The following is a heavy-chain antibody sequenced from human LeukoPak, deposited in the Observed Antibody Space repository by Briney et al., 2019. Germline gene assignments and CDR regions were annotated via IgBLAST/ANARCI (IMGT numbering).Heavy chain of an antibody. V-gene: IGHV4-38-2*02. CDR1: GYSISSGYY. Sequence: PSETLSLTCTVSGYSISSGYYWGWIRQPPGKGLEWIGSIYHSGSTYYNPSLKSRVTISVDTSKNQFSLKLSSVTVADTAVYYCARDISSGWYYFDYWGQGTLVTVSS. CDR3: ARDISSGWYYFDY. D-gene: IGHD6-19*01. J-gene: IGHJ4*02. CDR2: IYHSGST.